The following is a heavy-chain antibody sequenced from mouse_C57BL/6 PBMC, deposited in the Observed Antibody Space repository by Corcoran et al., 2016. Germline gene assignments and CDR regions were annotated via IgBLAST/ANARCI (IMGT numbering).Heavy chain of an antibody. J-gene: IGHJ1*03. V-gene: IGHV14-3*01. Sequence: EVQLQQSVAELVRPGASVKLSCTASGFNIKNTYMHWVKQRPEQGLEWIGRIDPANGNTKYAPKVQGKATITADTSSNTAYLQLSSLTSEDTAIYYCARKTGSSYSYWYFDVWGTGTTVTVSS. CDR1: GFNIKNTY. CDR3: ARKTGSSYSYWYFDV. CDR2: IDPANGNT. D-gene: IGHD1-1*01.